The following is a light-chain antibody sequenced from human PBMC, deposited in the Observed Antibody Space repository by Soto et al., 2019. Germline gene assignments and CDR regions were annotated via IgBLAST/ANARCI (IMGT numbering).Light chain of an antibody. V-gene: IGKV3-20*01. CDR2: GAS. Sequence: EIVLTQSPGPLSSSPGERATLSCRASQSVSSTYLAWYQQKPGQAPRLLIYGASSRATGIPDRFSGSGSGTDFTLTISRLEPEDFAVYYCQHYGSLVLTFGGGTKVEIK. CDR1: QSVSSTY. CDR3: QHYGSLVLT. J-gene: IGKJ4*01.